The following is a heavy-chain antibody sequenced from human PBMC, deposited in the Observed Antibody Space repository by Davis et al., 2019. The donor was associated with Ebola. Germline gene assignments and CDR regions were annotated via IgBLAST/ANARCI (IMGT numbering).Heavy chain of an antibody. CDR3: ARIFSWGYFDL. D-gene: IGHD3-3*01. Sequence: PSETLSLTCAASGFTFTNYAMGWVRQRTGKGLEWVSRIGPLGYALYPDSVRGRFIMSRDNGKNSLYLQMNSLGAGDTAVYFCARIFSWGYFDLWGRGALVTVSS. J-gene: IGHJ2*01. CDR2: IGPLGYA. V-gene: IGHV3-13*01. CDR1: GFTFTNYA.